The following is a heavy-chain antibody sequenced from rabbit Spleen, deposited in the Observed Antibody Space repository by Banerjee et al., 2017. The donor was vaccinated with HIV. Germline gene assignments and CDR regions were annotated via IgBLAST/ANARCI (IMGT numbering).Heavy chain of an antibody. Sequence: QEQLVESGGGLVQPGGSLKLSCTASGFSFNNNYYMCWVRQAPGKGLEWIACIDDVDGSTYYASWAKGRFTISKTSSTTVTLQMTSLTAADTAAYFCARDQGYSYNFATGDFDLWGPGTL. V-gene: IGHV1S45*01. CDR1: GFSFNNNYY. D-gene: IGHD6-1*01. CDR3: ARDQGYSYNFATGDFDL. J-gene: IGHJ4*01. CDR2: IDDVDGST.